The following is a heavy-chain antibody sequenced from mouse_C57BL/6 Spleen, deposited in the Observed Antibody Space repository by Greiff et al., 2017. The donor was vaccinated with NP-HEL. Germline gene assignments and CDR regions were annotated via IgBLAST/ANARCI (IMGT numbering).Heavy chain of an antibody. CDR3: ARAGDYFDY. Sequence: QVQLKQPGAELVKPGASVKLSCKASGYTFTSYWMQWVKQRPGQGLEWIGEIDPSDSYTNYNQKFKGKATLTVDTSSSTAYMQLSSLTSEDSAVYYCARAGDYFDYWGQGTTLTVSS. CDR2: IDPSDSYT. J-gene: IGHJ2*01. CDR1: GYTFTSYW. V-gene: IGHV1-50*01.